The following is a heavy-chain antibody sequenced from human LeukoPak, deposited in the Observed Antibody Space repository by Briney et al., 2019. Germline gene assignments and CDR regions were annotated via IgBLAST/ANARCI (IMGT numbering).Heavy chain of an antibody. D-gene: IGHD5-24*01. CDR1: GYTFTSYG. CDR2: ISAYNGNT. V-gene: IGHV1-18*01. J-gene: IGHJ5*02. Sequence: ASVKVSCNASGYTFTSYGISRVRQAPGQGLEWMGWISAYNGNTNYAQKLQGRVTMTTDTSTSTAYMELSSLRSEDTAVYYCARDNSVRDEAWWFNPWGQGTLVTVSS. CDR3: ARDNSVRDEAWWFNP.